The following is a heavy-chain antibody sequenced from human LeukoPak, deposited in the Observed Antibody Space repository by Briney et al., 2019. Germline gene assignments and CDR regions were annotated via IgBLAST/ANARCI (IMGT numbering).Heavy chain of an antibody. D-gene: IGHD6-13*01. Sequence: SQTLSLTCTVSGGSLSSYYWSWIRQPPGKGLEWIGYIYYSGSAKYNPSLKSRVTISVDTSKNQFSLKLSSVTAGDTAVYYCARAPGIAAAGTHFDFWGQGTLVTVSS. CDR3: ARAPGIAAAGTHFDF. J-gene: IGHJ4*02. V-gene: IGHV4-59*01. CDR1: GGSLSSYY. CDR2: IYYSGSA.